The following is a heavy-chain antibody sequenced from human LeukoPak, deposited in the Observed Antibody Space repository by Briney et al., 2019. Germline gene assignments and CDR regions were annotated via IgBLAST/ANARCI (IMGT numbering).Heavy chain of an antibody. V-gene: IGHV3-23*01. D-gene: IGHD4-11*01. CDR3: AKVPYSNYVSSEYYFDY. J-gene: IGHJ4*02. CDR1: GFTFSSYA. Sequence: GGSLRLSCAASGFTFSSYAMSWVRQAPGKWLEWVSAISGSGGSTYYADSVKGRFTISRDNSKNTLYLQMNSLRAEDTAVYYCAKVPYSNYVSSEYYFDYWGQGTLVTVSS. CDR2: ISGSGGST.